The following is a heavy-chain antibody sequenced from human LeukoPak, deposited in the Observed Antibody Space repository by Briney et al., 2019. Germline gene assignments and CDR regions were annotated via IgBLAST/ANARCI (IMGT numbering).Heavy chain of an antibody. CDR1: GYTFTNYY. J-gene: IGHJ4*02. D-gene: IGHD1-26*01. CDR3: ARDGSYYFDY. CDR2: INPSGDTT. V-gene: IGHV1-46*01. Sequence: ASVKVSCKASGYTFTNYYMHWVRQAPGQGPEWMGLINPSGDTTNYAQKFQGRVTMTRDTSTSTVYMELNSLRSEDTAVYYCARDGSYYFDYWGQGTLVTVSS.